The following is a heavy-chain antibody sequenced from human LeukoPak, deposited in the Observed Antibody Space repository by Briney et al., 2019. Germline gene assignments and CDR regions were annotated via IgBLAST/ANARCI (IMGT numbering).Heavy chain of an antibody. CDR1: GYRLTNNW. CDR2: IYPGDSDT. Sequence: GPSLQISSKISGYRLTNNWIGWVRQAPGKGLEWMGLIYPGDSDTRYSPSFQGQVTISADESISTAYLQWSSLKASDTAMYYCVRQGYYYDSSAYYSIDYWGQGSLVTVSS. CDR3: VRQGYYYDSSAYYSIDY. D-gene: IGHD3-22*01. J-gene: IGHJ4*02. V-gene: IGHV5-51*01.